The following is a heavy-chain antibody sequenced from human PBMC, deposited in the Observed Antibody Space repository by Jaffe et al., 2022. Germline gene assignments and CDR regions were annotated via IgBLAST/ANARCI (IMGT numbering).Heavy chain of an antibody. D-gene: IGHD3-10*01. J-gene: IGHJ4*02. Sequence: QVQLQESGPGLVKPSQTLSLTCTVSGGSISSGSYYWSWIRQPAGKGLEWIGRIYTSGSTNYNPSLKSRVTISVDTSKNQFSLKLSSVTAADTAVYYCARGLLWFGESDYFDYWGQGTLVTVSS. V-gene: IGHV4-61*02. CDR2: IYTSGST. CDR3: ARGLLWFGESDYFDY. CDR1: GGSISSGSYY.